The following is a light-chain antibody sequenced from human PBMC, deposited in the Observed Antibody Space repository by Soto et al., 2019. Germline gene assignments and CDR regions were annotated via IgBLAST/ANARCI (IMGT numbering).Light chain of an antibody. CDR2: AAS. V-gene: IGKV1-9*01. CDR3: QQLNSYPRT. Sequence: DIQLTQSPSSLSASVGDRFTITCRASQGISSYLAWYQQKPGKAPKLLVYAASTVQSGVPSRFSGSGSGTDFTLTISSLQPEDFATYYCQQLNSYPRTFGQGTRLDIK. J-gene: IGKJ5*01. CDR1: QGISSY.